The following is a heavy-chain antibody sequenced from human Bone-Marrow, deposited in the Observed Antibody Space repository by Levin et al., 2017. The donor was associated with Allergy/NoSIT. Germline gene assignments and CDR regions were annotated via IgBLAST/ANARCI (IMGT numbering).Heavy chain of an antibody. Sequence: GESLKISCKTSGYNFIHYYIHWVRQAPGQGLEWMGWISPNSGVTDYAQRFQGRVTMTRDTSDSAVYMVLSSLTSADTGVYFCAKVGDYGDTLLDSWGQGTLVSVSS. V-gene: IGHV1-2*02. CDR1: GYNFIHYY. J-gene: IGHJ4*02. D-gene: IGHD4-17*01. CDR3: AKVGDYGDTLLDS. CDR2: ISPNSGVT.